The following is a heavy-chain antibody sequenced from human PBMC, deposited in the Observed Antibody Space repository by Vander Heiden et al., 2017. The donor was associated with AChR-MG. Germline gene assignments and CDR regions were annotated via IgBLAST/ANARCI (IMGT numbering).Heavy chain of an antibody. CDR2: ISGGSTYI. Sequence: EVQMVESGGGLVKPGGSLRLSCAASGFPFPTYTMNWVRQAPGKGLEWVSSISGGSTYIYYAESMRGRVTISRDNAKSSLFLQKDSLRVEDTAVYYCARFPRVTTTTNDPFDTWGQGTMVTVSS. J-gene: IGHJ3*02. D-gene: IGHD1-1*01. CDR3: ARFPRVTTTTNDPFDT. V-gene: IGHV3-21*06. CDR1: GFPFPTYT.